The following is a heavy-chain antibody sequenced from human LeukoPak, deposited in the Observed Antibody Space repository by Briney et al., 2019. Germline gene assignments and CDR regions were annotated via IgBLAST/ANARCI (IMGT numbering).Heavy chain of an antibody. CDR2: INPNSGGT. V-gene: IGHV1-2*02. D-gene: IGHD6-13*01. J-gene: IGHJ5*02. Sequence: ASVKVSCKASGYTFTGYYMHWVRQAPGQGLEWMGWINPNSGGTNYAQKFQGRVTMTRDTSISTAYMELSRLRSDDTAVYYCARYPNVIAAAGSWFDPWGQGTLVTVSS. CDR1: GYTFTGYY. CDR3: ARYPNVIAAAGSWFDP.